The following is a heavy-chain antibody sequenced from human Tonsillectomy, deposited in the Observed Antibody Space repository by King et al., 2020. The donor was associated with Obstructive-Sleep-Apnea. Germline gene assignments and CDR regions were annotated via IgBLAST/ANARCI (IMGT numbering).Heavy chain of an antibody. V-gene: IGHV3-23*04. CDR2: ITGSVHST. CDR1: GFTFSNYG. J-gene: IGHJ4*02. D-gene: IGHD3-10*01. CDR3: AKDGSWGYGSGTTYYFDY. Sequence: VQLVESGGGLVQPGGSLRLSCAASGFTFSNYGMSWVRQAPGKGLEWVSVITGSVHSTYYADSVKGRFTISRDNSKNTLYLQMNSLRAEDTAVYYCAKDGSWGYGSGTTYYFDYWGQGTLATVSS.